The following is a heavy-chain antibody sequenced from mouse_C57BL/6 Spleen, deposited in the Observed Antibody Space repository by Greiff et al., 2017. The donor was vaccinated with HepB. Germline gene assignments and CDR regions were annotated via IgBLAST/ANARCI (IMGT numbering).Heavy chain of an antibody. Sequence: VQLQQSGPALVKPGASVKISCKASGYTFTDYYMNWVKQSHGKSLEWIGDINPNNGGTSYNQKFKGKATLTVDKSSSTAYMELRSLTSEDSAVYYCARWGLRWRYFDYWGQGTTLTVSS. CDR1: GYTFTDYY. J-gene: IGHJ2*01. D-gene: IGHD2-4*01. V-gene: IGHV1-26*01. CDR2: INPNNGGT. CDR3: ARWGLRWRYFDY.